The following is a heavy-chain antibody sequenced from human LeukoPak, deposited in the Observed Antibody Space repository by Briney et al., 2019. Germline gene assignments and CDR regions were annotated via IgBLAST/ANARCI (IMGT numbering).Heavy chain of an antibody. Sequence: ASVKVSCKASGYTFTSYGISWVRQAPGQGLEWMGWISAHNGNTNYAQKLQGRVTMTTDTSTSTAYMELRSLRSDDTAVYYCAREGYCSGGSCYPKNAFDIWGQGTMVTVSS. J-gene: IGHJ3*02. CDR1: GYTFTSYG. CDR2: ISAHNGNT. D-gene: IGHD2-15*01. V-gene: IGHV1-18*01. CDR3: AREGYCSGGSCYPKNAFDI.